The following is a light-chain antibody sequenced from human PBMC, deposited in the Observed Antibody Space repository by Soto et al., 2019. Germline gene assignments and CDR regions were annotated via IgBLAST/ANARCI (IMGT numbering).Light chain of an antibody. CDR2: DVN. V-gene: IGLV2-14*03. J-gene: IGLJ2*01. CDR3: TSYTSDSSVI. Sequence: QSVLTQPASVSGSPGQSVTISCTGTSSDIGGYRYVSWYQQRPGKAPKLMIHDVNNRPSGVSDRFSGSTSGNTASLTISGLQAEDEADYYCTSYTSDSSVIFGGGTQLTVL. CDR1: SSDIGGYRY.